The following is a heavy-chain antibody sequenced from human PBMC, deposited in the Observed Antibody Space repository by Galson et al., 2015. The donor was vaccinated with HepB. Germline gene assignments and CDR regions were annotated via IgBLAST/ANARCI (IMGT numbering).Heavy chain of an antibody. V-gene: IGHV1-69*13. CDR3: ARTGGRYCSSTSCRYYYGMDV. CDR2: IIPIFGTA. Sequence: SVKVSCKASGGTFSSYAISWVRQAPGQGLEWMGGIIPIFGTANYAQKFQGRVTITADESTSTAYMELSSLRSEDTAVYYCARTGGRYCSSTSCRYYYGMDVWGQGTTVTVSS. CDR1: GGTFSSYA. J-gene: IGHJ6*02. D-gene: IGHD2-2*01.